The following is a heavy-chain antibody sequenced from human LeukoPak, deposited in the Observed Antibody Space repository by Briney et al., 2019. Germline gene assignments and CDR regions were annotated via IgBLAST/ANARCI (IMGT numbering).Heavy chain of an antibody. Sequence: GGSLRLSCAASGFTFSSYAMSWVRQAPGKGLEWVSAISGSGGSTYYADSVKGRFTISRGNSKNTLYLQMNSLRAEDTAVSYCEKDTPHARDIVVVPAAIYAPGYYYGMDVWGQGTTVTVSS. J-gene: IGHJ6*02. V-gene: IGHV3-23*01. CDR3: EKDTPHARDIVVVPAAIYAPGYYYGMDV. CDR2: ISGSGGST. D-gene: IGHD2-2*01. CDR1: GFTFSSYA.